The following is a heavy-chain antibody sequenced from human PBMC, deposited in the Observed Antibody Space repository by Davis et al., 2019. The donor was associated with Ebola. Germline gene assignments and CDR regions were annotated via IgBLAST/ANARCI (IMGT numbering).Heavy chain of an antibody. V-gene: IGHV3-15*01. CDR2: IKSKGDDGRT. Sequence: GGSLRLSCAASGFTFTKAWRSWVRQAPGKGLEWVGRIKSKGDDGRTDYGAPVRGRFTISRDDSQNTLYLQMNSLKIADTAVYYCTTGSDIWSGYLFPLDYNSGMDVWGQGTTVTVSS. D-gene: IGHD3-3*01. CDR1: GFTFTKAW. J-gene: IGHJ6*02. CDR3: TTGSDIWSGYLFPLDYNSGMDV.